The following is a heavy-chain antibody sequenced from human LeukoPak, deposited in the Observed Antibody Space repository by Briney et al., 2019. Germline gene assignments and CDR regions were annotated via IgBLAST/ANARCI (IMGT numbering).Heavy chain of an antibody. V-gene: IGHV4-39*07. CDR3: ARTNYYESSVSRGHDY. CDR1: GGPISSYY. D-gene: IGHD3-22*01. CDR2: IYYSGVT. Sequence: PSETLSLTCTVSGGPISSYYWSWIRQPPGKGLEWIGSIYYSGVTYYNPSLKSRVTISADTSMNHFSLKLSSVTAADTAVYYCARTNYYESSVSRGHDYWGQGTLVTVSS. J-gene: IGHJ4*02.